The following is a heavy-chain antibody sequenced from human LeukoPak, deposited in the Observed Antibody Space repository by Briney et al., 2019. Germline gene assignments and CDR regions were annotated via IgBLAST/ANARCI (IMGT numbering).Heavy chain of an antibody. CDR3: ARLALVGANWFDP. CDR1: GGSFSGYY. V-gene: IGHV4-34*01. CDR2: INHSGST. Sequence: SETLSLTRAVYGGSFSGYYWSWIRQPPGKGLEWIGEINHSGSTNYNPSLKSRVTISVDTSKNQFSLKLSSVTAADTAVYYCARLALVGANWFDPWGQGTLVTVSS. J-gene: IGHJ5*02. D-gene: IGHD1-26*01.